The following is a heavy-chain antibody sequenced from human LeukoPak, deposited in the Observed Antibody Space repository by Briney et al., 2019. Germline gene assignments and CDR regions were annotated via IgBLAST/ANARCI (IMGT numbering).Heavy chain of an antibody. CDR3: ARDGPNYYGSGSYPWFDP. V-gene: IGHV1-18*04. CDR1: GYTFTGYY. D-gene: IGHD3-10*01. Sequence: ASVKVSCKASGYTFTGYYMHWVRQAPGQGLEWMGWISAYNGNTNYAQKLQGRVTMTTDTSTSTAYMELRSLRSDDTAVYYCARDGPNYYGSGSYPWFDPWGQGTLVTVSS. CDR2: ISAYNGNT. J-gene: IGHJ5*02.